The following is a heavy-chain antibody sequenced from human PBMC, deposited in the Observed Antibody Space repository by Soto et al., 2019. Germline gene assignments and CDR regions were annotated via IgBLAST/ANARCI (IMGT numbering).Heavy chain of an antibody. CDR2: INPNSGGT. V-gene: IGHV1-2*04. CDR3: AREEAYYDILTGYYTPGYYGTDL. Sequence: ASVKVSCKASGYTFTGYYMYWVRHAPGQGLEWMGWINPNSGGTNYAQKFQGWVTMTRDTSISTAYMELSRLRSDDTAVYYCAREEAYYDILTGYYTPGYYGTDLWGQGTTVTVS. D-gene: IGHD3-9*01. J-gene: IGHJ6*02. CDR1: GYTFTGYY.